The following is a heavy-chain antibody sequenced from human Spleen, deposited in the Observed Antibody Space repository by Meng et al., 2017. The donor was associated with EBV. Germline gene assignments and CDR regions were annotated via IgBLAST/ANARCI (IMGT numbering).Heavy chain of an antibody. CDR1: GYTFTSYD. CDR3: ARGLVVTALTDY. CDR2: MNPNSGNT. Sequence: QVQFAQVGSEVKKPWASVKVSCKASGYTFTSYDINWVRQASGQGLEWMGWMNPNSGNTDYAQKFQGRVTMTRDTSISTAYMELSSLTSEDTAVYYCARGLVVTALTDYWGQGTLVTVSS. D-gene: IGHD2-21*02. V-gene: IGHV1-8*01. J-gene: IGHJ4*02.